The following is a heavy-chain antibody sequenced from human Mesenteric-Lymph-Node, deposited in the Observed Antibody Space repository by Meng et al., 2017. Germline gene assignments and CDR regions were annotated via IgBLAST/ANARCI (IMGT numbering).Heavy chain of an antibody. CDR1: GFTFSSYS. CDR3: AEGSGSYAVAY. J-gene: IGHJ4*02. D-gene: IGHD1-26*01. V-gene: IGHV3-21*01. Sequence: ELQLVESVGGLVKPGGSLSLSCAASGFTFSSYSMNWVRQAPGKGLEWVSYISSNSYYISYADSVKGRFTISRDNAKNSVYLQMNSLRAEDTAVYYCAEGSGSYAVAYWGQGTLVTVSS. CDR2: ISSNSYYI.